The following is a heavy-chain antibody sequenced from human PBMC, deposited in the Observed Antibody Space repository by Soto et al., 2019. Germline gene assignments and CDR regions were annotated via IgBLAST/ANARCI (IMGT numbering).Heavy chain of an antibody. CDR1: GFSLSNARMG. J-gene: IGHJ4*02. CDR2: IFSNDEK. V-gene: IGHV2-26*01. Sequence: QVTLKESGPVLVKPTETLTLTCTVAGFSLSNARMGVSWIRQPPGKALEWLAHIFSNDEKSYNTSLKSKLTISKDTSTSQVVLTMTNVDPVDTATYYCARIGSSGWRPFDSWGQGALVTVSS. CDR3: ARIGSSGWRPFDS. D-gene: IGHD6-19*01.